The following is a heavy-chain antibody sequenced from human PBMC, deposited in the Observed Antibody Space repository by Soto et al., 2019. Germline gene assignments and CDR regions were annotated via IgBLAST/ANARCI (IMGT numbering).Heavy chain of an antibody. J-gene: IGHJ4*02. CDR1: GGSFSSYY. CDR2: IYYSGTT. V-gene: IGHV4-39*01. CDR3: ARHTSYARGWYVDY. D-gene: IGHD6-19*01. Sequence: SETLSLTCAVYGGSFSSYYWGWIRQPPGKGLEWIGSIYYSGTTYYNPSLKSRVTISVDTSKTQFSLNLTSVTAADTALYYCARHTSYARGWYVDYWGQGTPVTVSS.